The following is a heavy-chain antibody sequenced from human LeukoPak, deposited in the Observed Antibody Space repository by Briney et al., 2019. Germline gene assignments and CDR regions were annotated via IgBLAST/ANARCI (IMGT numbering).Heavy chain of an antibody. CDR2: INPNSGGT. D-gene: IGHD3-22*01. CDR3: ARMKRLYDSSGYPYAFDI. V-gene: IGHV1-2*02. Sequence: ASVKVSCKASGYTFTGYYMHWVRQAPGQGLEWMGWINPNSGGTNYAQKFQGRVTMTRDTSISTAYMELSRLRSDDTAVYYCARMKRLYDSSGYPYAFDICGQGTMVTVSS. J-gene: IGHJ3*02. CDR1: GYTFTGYY.